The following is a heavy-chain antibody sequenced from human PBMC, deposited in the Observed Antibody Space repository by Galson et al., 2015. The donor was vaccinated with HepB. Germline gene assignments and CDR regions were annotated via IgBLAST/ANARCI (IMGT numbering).Heavy chain of an antibody. CDR2: INPSGGST. J-gene: IGHJ3*02. D-gene: IGHD2-2*01. CDR3: ARSRRSGEYCSSTSCHWAFDI. V-gene: IGHV1-46*01. Sequence: SVKVSCKASGYTFTSYYMHWVRQAPGQGLEWMGIINPSGGSTSYAQKFQGRVTMTRDTSTSTVYMELSSLRSEDTAVYYCARSRRSGEYCSSTSCHWAFDIWGQGTMVTVSS. CDR1: GYTFTSYY.